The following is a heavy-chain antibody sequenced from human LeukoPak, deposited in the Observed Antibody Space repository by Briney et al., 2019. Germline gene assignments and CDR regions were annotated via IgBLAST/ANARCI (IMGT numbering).Heavy chain of an antibody. CDR3: DRRVGGSSTSRGEIWFDP. V-gene: IGHV1-69*05. D-gene: IGHD2-2*01. Sequence: ASVTVSCTASVGTFSSYAISWVRQAPGQGLEWMGVIIPIFGTANYAQKFQGRVTITTDESTSTAYMELSSLRSEDTAVYYCDRRVGGSSTSRGEIWFDPWGQGTLVTVSS. CDR2: IIPIFGTA. J-gene: IGHJ5*02. CDR1: VGTFSSYA.